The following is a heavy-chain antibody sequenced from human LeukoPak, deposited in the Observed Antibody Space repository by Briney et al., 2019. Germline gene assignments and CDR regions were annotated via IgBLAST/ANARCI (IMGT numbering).Heavy chain of an antibody. Sequence: GGSLRLSGAASGFTVSSNYMSWVRQAPGKGLEWVSVIYSGGSTYYADSVKGRFTISRDNSKNTLYLQMNSLRAEDTAVYYCARADYPRIDYWGQGTLVTVSS. V-gene: IGHV3-66*01. J-gene: IGHJ4*02. CDR1: GFTVSSNY. CDR2: IYSGGST. D-gene: IGHD4-11*01. CDR3: ARADYPRIDY.